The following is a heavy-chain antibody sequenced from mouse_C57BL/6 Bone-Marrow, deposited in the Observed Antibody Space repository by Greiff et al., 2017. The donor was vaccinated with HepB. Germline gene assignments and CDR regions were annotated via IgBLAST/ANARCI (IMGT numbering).Heavy chain of an antibody. Sequence: EVQGVESGGGLVKPGGSLKLSCAASGFTFSSYAMSWVRQTPEKRLEWVATISDGGSYTYYPDNVKGRFTISRDNAKNNLYLQMSHLKSEDTAMYYCANYGSSYSYWYFDVWGTGTTVTVSS. J-gene: IGHJ1*03. D-gene: IGHD1-1*01. CDR3: ANYGSSYSYWYFDV. CDR1: GFTFSSYA. CDR2: ISDGGSYT. V-gene: IGHV5-4*01.